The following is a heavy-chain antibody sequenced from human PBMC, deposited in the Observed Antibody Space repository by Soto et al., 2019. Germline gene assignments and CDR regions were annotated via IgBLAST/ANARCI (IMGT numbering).Heavy chain of an antibody. D-gene: IGHD2-15*01. CDR3: AKDMRPGSSASFDY. CDR2: ISWNSGNI. Sequence: PGGSLRLSCAASGFTFDDYAMHWVRQAPGKGLEWVSCISWNSGNIGYADSVKGRFTISRDNAKNSLYLQMNSLRPEDTALYYCAKDMRPGSSASFDYWGQGTLVTVSS. V-gene: IGHV3-9*01. J-gene: IGHJ4*02. CDR1: GFTFDDYA.